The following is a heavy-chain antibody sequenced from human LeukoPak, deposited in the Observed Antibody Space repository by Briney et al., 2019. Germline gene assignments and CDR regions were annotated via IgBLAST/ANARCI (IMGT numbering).Heavy chain of an antibody. CDR2: MNPNSGNT. CDR1: GYTFTSYD. D-gene: IGHD3-10*01. Sequence: ASVKVSCKASGYTFTSYDINWVRQATGPGLEWMGWMNPNSGNTGYAQKFQGRVTMTRNTSISTAYMELSSLRSEDTAVYYCARGLKRSTMVRGVIPFGYWGQGTLVTVSS. V-gene: IGHV1-8*01. CDR3: ARGLKRSTMVRGVIPFGY. J-gene: IGHJ4*02.